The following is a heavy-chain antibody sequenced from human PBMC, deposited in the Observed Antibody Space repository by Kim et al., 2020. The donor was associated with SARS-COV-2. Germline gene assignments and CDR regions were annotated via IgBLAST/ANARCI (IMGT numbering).Heavy chain of an antibody. CDR3: AKDAEAGNYWYFDL. J-gene: IGHJ2*01. D-gene: IGHD6-19*01. V-gene: IGHV3-30*02. Sequence: ADSVKGRFTISRDNSKNTLYLQMNSLRAEDTAVYYCAKDAEAGNYWYFDLWGRGTLVTVSS.